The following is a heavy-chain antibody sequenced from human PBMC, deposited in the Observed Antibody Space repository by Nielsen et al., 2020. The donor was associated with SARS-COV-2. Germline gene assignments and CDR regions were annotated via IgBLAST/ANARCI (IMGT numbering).Heavy chain of an antibody. CDR1: GFTFSSYA. CDR3: ARGRIEYYYYYGMDV. J-gene: IGHJ6*02. V-gene: IGHV3-23*01. Sequence: GESLKISCAASGFTFSSYAMSWVRQAPGKGLEWVSAISGSGGSTYYADSVKGRFTISRDNAKNSLYLQMNSLRAEDTAVYYCARGRIEYYYYYGMDVWGQGTTVTVSS. CDR2: ISGSGGST.